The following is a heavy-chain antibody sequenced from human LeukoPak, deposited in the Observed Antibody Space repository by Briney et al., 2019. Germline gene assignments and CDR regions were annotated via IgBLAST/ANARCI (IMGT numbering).Heavy chain of an antibody. J-gene: IGHJ2*01. CDR2: IYHSGST. D-gene: IGHD3-22*01. V-gene: IGHV4-38-2*02. Sequence: PSETLSLTCAVSGYSISSGYYWGWIRQPPGKGLEWIGSIYHSGSTYYNPSLKSRVTISVDTSKNQFSLKLSSVTAADTAVYYCARDLWYYYDSSGYYHWYFDLWGRGTLVTVSS. CDR3: ARDLWYYYDSSGYYHWYFDL. CDR1: GYSISSGYY.